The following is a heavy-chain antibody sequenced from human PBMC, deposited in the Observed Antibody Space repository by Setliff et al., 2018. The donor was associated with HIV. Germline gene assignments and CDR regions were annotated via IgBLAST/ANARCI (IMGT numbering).Heavy chain of an antibody. CDR3: ARDRYYDSSGYYWFDAFDI. CDR1: GYTFTGYY. J-gene: IGHJ3*02. CDR2: INPNSGGT. Sequence: ASVKVSCKASGYTFTGYYMHWVRQAPGQGLEWMGWINPNSGGTNYAQKFQGRVTMTRDTSISTAYMELIRLRSDDTAVYYCARDRYYDSSGYYWFDAFDIWGQGTMVTVSS. V-gene: IGHV1-2*02. D-gene: IGHD3-22*01.